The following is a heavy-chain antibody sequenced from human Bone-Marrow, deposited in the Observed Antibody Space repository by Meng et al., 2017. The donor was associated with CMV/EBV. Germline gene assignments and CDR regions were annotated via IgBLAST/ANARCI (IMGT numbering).Heavy chain of an antibody. D-gene: IGHD3-16*02. J-gene: IGHJ4*02. CDR3: ARHRSLDY. CDR1: GFTFSSYE. CDR2: ISSSGSSI. Sequence: GGSLRLSCAVSGFTFSSYEMNWVCQAPGKGLEWVSYISSSGSSIYYADFVKGRFTVSRDNVKNSLYLQMSSLRAEETAVYYCARHRSLDYWGQGTLATVSS. V-gene: IGHV3-48*03.